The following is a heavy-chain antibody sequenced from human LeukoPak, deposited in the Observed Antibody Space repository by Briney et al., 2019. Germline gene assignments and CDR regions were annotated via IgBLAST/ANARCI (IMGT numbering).Heavy chain of an antibody. J-gene: IGHJ6*03. CDR1: GFIFDDYA. Sequence: PGGSLRLSCAASGFIFDDYAMHWVRQAPGKGLEWVSGITWNSDNIEYADSVKGRFTISRDNAKNSLYLQMNSLRAEDMALYYCAKGGGGRLIYYYYMDVWGKGTTVTVSS. V-gene: IGHV3-9*03. D-gene: IGHD3-16*01. CDR2: ITWNSDNI. CDR3: AKGGGGRLIYYYYMDV.